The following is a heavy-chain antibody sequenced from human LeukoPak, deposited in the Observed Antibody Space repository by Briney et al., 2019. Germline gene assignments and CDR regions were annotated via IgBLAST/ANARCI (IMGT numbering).Heavy chain of an antibody. V-gene: IGHV3-9*01. Sequence: GGSLRLSCAASGFTFDDYAMHWVRQAPGKGLEGVSGISWNSGSIGYADSVKGRFTISRDNAKNSLYLQMNSLRAEDTALYYCAKDGSVLWFGELMPYYFDYWGQGTLVTVSS. D-gene: IGHD3-10*01. CDR3: AKDGSVLWFGELMPYYFDY. J-gene: IGHJ4*02. CDR2: ISWNSGSI. CDR1: GFTFDDYA.